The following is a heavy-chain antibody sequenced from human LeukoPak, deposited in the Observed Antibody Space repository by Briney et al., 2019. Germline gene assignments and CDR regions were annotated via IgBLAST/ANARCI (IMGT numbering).Heavy chain of an antibody. CDR3: ARVNYDYYYYMDV. J-gene: IGHJ6*03. CDR2: IYYSGST. D-gene: IGHD4-23*01. Sequence: TSQTLSLTCTVSGGSISSGDYYWSWIRQPPGKGLGWIGYIYYSGSTYYNPSLKSRVTISVDTSKNQFSLKLSSVTAADTAVYYCARVNYDYYYYMDVWGKGTTVTVSS. CDR1: GGSISSGDYY. V-gene: IGHV4-30-4*08.